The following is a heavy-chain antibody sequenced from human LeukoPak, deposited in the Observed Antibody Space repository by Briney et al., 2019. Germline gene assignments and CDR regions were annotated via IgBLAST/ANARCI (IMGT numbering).Heavy chain of an antibody. CDR1: GGSINSGGYY. CDR2: IYTSGST. J-gene: IGHJ4*02. D-gene: IGHD3-10*01. V-gene: IGHV4-61*02. CDR3: ARARSGSGSYGRFDY. Sequence: PSETLSLTCTVSGGSINSGGYYWSWIRQPAGRALEWIGRIYTSGSTNYNPSLKSRVTISVHTSKNQFSLNVTSVTAADTAVYYCARARSGSGSYGRFDYWGQGTLVTVSS.